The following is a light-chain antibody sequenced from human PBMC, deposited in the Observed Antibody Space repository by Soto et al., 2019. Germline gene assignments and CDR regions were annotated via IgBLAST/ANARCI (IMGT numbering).Light chain of an antibody. CDR3: CSYAGSYTLV. CDR2: DVT. J-gene: IGLJ3*02. V-gene: IGLV2-11*01. CDR1: SSDVGAYNW. Sequence: QSALTQPRSVSGSPGQSVTISCAGTSSDVGAYNWVSWYQQHPGKVPKLIIYDVTRRPSGVPDRFSGSNSGNTASLTISGLQAVDEADYYCCSYAGSYTLVFGGGTKLTVL.